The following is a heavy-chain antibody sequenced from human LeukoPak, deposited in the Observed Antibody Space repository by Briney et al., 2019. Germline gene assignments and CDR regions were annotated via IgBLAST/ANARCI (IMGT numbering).Heavy chain of an antibody. CDR3: ARPRDGYCSGGSCYRIDYYYYMDV. J-gene: IGHJ6*03. CDR2: INPNSGGT. CDR1: GYTFTGYY. Sequence: ASVKVSCKASGYTFTGYYMHWVRQAAGQGLEWMGWINPNSGGTNYAQKFQGRVTMTRDTSISTAYMELSRLRSDDTAVYYCARPRDGYCSGGSCYRIDYYYYMDVWGKGTTVTVSS. D-gene: IGHD2-15*01. V-gene: IGHV1-2*02.